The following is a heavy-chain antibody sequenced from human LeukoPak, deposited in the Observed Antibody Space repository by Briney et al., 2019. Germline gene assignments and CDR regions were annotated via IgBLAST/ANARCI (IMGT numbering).Heavy chain of an antibody. CDR3: ARDQDSSGWYTFDY. V-gene: IGHV3-30*04. J-gene: IGHJ4*02. Sequence: GGSLRLSCAASGFTFSSYATHWVRQAPGKGLEWVAVISYDGSNKYYADSVKGRFTISRDNSKNTLYLQMNSLRAEDTAVYYYARDQDSSGWYTFDYRGQGTLVTVSS. D-gene: IGHD6-19*01. CDR2: ISYDGSNK. CDR1: GFTFSSYA.